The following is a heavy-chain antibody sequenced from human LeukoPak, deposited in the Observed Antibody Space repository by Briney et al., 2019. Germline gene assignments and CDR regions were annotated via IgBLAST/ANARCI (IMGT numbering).Heavy chain of an antibody. V-gene: IGHV3-23*01. CDR1: GFTFSSYA. Sequence: PGGSLRLSCAASGFTFSSYAMSWVRQAPGKGLEWVSAISGSGSGGSTYYADSVKGRFTISRDNSKNTLYLQMNSLRAEDTAVYYCARDRAENYGDYVFDYWGQGTLVTVSS. CDR3: ARDRAENYGDYVFDY. D-gene: IGHD4-17*01. CDR2: ISGSGSGGST. J-gene: IGHJ4*02.